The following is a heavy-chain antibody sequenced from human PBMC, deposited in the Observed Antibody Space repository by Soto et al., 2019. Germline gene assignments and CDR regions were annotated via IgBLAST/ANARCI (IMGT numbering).Heavy chain of an antibody. Sequence: SETLSLTIGIYGGSFSGYYCSWIRQPPGKGLEWIGEINHSGSTNYNPSLKSRVTISVDTSKNQFSLKLSSVTAADTAVYYCARAWFLDYYYYGMDVWGQGTTVTVSS. J-gene: IGHJ6*02. CDR1: GGSFSGYY. CDR3: ARAWFLDYYYYGMDV. CDR2: INHSGST. V-gene: IGHV4-34*01. D-gene: IGHD3-3*01.